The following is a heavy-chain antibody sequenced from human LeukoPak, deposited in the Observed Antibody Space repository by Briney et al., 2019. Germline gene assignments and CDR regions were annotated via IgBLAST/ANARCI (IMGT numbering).Heavy chain of an antibody. D-gene: IGHD1-1*01. CDR2: TRPSSGRT. J-gene: IGHJ4*02. CDR3: AREGPETYKFDF. V-gene: IGHV1-46*01. Sequence: ASVKVSCKTSGYTFTDYYMHWVRQAPGQGPEWMGITRPSSGRTQHPQKFQGRVTMTWDMSASTFYMELSSLTSDDTAVYYCAREGPETYKFDFWGQGTLVTVSS. CDR1: GYTFTDYY.